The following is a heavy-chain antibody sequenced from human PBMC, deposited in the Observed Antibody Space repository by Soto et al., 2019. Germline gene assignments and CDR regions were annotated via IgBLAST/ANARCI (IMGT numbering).Heavy chain of an antibody. CDR2: ISYDGSNK. V-gene: IGHV3-30*18. CDR3: AKGEAAAGTYFDY. D-gene: IGHD6-13*01. Sequence: GGSLRLSCAASGFTFSSYGMHWVRQAPGKGLEWVAVISYDGSNKYYADSVKGRFTISRDNSKNTLYLQMNSLRAEDTAVYYCAKGEAAAGTYFDYWGQGTLVTVSS. J-gene: IGHJ4*02. CDR1: GFTFSSYG.